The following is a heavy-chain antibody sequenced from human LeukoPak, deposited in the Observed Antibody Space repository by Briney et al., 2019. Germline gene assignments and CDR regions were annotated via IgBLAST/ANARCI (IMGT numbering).Heavy chain of an antibody. CDR2: INTNTGNP. J-gene: IGHJ4*02. Sequence: ASVKVSCKASGYTFTSYAMNWVRQAPGQGLEWMGWINTNTGNPTYAQGFTGRFVFSLDTSVSTAYLQICSLKAKDTAVYYCARGPFFGLDDYWGQGTLVTVSS. V-gene: IGHV7-4-1*01. D-gene: IGHD3-10*01. CDR1: GYTFTSYA. CDR3: ARGPFFGLDDY.